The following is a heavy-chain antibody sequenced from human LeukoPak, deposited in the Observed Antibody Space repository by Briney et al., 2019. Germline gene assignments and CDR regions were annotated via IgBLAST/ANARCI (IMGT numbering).Heavy chain of an antibody. J-gene: IGHJ4*02. CDR2: IYYSGST. CDR1: GGSISSYY. V-gene: IGHV4-59*01. CDR3: ARGGDDYGDHTWDY. D-gene: IGHD4-17*01. Sequence: PSETLSLTCTVSGGSISSYYWSWIRQPPGKGLEWIGYIYYSGSTNYNPSLKSRVTISVDTSKNQFSLKLSSVTAADTAVYYCARGGDDYGDHTWDYWGQGTLVTVSS.